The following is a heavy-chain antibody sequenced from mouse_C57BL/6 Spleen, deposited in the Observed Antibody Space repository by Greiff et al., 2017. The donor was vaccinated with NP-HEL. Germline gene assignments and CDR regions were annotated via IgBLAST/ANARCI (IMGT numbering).Heavy chain of an antibody. D-gene: IGHD2-4*01. CDR1: GFTFSNYW. J-gene: IGHJ4*01. CDR3: TGGGLRRVAMDY. V-gene: IGHV6-3*01. Sequence: EVKLVESGGGLVQPGGSMKLSCVASGFTFSNYWMNWVRQSPEKGLEWVAQIRLKSDNYATHYAESVKGRFTISRADSKSSVYLQMNNLRAEDTGIYYCTGGGLRRVAMDYWGQGTSVTVSS. CDR2: IRLKSDNYAT.